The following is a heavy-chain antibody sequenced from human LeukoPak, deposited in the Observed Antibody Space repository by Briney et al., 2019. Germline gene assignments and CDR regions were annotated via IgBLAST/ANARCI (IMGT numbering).Heavy chain of an antibody. CDR3: AKGPHVGSGYHPDY. CDR1: GFTFSSYA. Sequence: QPGGSLRLSCAASGFTFSSYAMSWVRQAPGKGLEWVSAISGSGGSTYYADSVKGRFTISRDNSKNTLYLQMNSLRAEDTAIYYCAKGPHVGSGYHPDYWGQGALVTVSS. J-gene: IGHJ4*02. CDR2: ISGSGGST. V-gene: IGHV3-23*01. D-gene: IGHD3-22*01.